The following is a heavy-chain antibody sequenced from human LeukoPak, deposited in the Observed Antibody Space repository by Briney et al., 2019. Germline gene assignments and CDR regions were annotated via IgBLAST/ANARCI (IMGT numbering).Heavy chain of an antibody. CDR1: GYTFTGYY. V-gene: IGHV1-2*02. Sequence: ASVKVSCKASGYTFTGYYMHWVRQAPGQGLELMGLINPNSGGTNYEQKFQGRVTMTRDTSISTAYMELSRLRSDDTAVYYCARDSYYDSSGYYSSEYFQHWGQGTLVPVSS. CDR3: ARDSYYDSSGYYSSEYFQH. D-gene: IGHD3-22*01. J-gene: IGHJ1*01. CDR2: INPNSGGT.